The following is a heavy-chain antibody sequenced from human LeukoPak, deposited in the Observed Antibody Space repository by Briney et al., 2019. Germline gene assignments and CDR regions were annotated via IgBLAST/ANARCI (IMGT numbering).Heavy chain of an antibody. CDR2: ISAYNGNT. CDR1: GYTFTSYG. D-gene: IGHD4-17*01. V-gene: IGHV1-18*01. Sequence: GASVKVSCKASGYTFTSYGISWVRQAPGQGLEWMGWISAYNGNTNYAQKLQGRVTMTTDTSTSTAYMELRSLRSDDTAVYYCARDPMTTVTTSHLLFDYWGQGTLVTVSS. J-gene: IGHJ4*02. CDR3: ARDPMTTVTTSHLLFDY.